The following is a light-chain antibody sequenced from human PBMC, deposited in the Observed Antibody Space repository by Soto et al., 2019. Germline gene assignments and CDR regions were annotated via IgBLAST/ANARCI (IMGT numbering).Light chain of an antibody. Sequence: DIQMTQSPSSLSASVGDRVTITCQASQDISNYLNWYQQKPGKAPKLLIYKASTLKSGVPSRFSGSGSGTEFTLTISSLQPDDFATYYCQQYNSYSWTFGQGTKVDIK. V-gene: IGKV1-5*03. CDR2: KAS. CDR3: QQYNSYSWT. J-gene: IGKJ1*01. CDR1: QDISNY.